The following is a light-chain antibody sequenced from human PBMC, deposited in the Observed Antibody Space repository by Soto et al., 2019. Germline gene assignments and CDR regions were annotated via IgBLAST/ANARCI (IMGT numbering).Light chain of an antibody. CDR1: QSVDSK. CDR3: QHYSTSLWT. Sequence: EIVMTQAPATLSVSPGERATLSCRASQSVDSKLAWYQQKPGQGPRLLIYRASSRATGIPARFSGSGSGTEFTLTISSLQSEDFAVYYCQHYSTSLWTFGQGTKVEIK. CDR2: RAS. V-gene: IGKV3-15*01. J-gene: IGKJ1*01.